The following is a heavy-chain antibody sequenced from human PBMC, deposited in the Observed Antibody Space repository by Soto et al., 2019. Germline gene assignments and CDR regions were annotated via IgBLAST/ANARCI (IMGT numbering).Heavy chain of an antibody. CDR1: GGSISSGGYY. J-gene: IGHJ4*02. D-gene: IGHD2-15*01. V-gene: IGHV4-31*03. CDR3: ARANGYCSGGSCYGTYYFDY. Sequence: SETLSLTCTVSGGSISSGGYYWSWIRQHPGKGLEWIGYIYYSGSTYYNPSLKSRVTISVDTSKNQFSLKLSSVTAADTAVYYCARANGYCSGGSCYGTYYFDYWGQGTLVTVSS. CDR2: IYYSGST.